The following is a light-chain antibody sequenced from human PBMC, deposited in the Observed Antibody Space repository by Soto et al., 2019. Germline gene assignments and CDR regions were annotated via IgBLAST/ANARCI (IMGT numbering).Light chain of an antibody. J-gene: IGKJ1*01. V-gene: IGKV3-20*01. CDR1: QSVSSSY. Sequence: EVVLTQSPGTLALSRGERATLSCRASQSVSSSYLAWYQHRPGQAPRLLIFGASSRATGIPDRFSGTGSGTDFTLTISRLEPEDFAVYYCQQDYNLPPTFGQGTRWIS. CDR2: GAS. CDR3: QQDYNLPPT.